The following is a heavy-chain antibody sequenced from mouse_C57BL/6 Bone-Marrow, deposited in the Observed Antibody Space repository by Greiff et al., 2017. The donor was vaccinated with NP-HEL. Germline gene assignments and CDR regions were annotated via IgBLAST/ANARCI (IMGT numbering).Heavy chain of an antibody. CDR1: GFNIKDDY. J-gene: IGHJ1*03. CDR2: IDPENGDT. Sequence: EVKLMESGAELVRPGASVKLSCTASGFNIKDDYMHWVKQRPEQGLEWIGWIDPENGDTEYASKFQGKATITADTSSNTAYLQLSSLTSEDTAVYYCTFYYWYFDVWGTGTTVTVSS. V-gene: IGHV14-4*01. CDR3: TFYYWYFDV.